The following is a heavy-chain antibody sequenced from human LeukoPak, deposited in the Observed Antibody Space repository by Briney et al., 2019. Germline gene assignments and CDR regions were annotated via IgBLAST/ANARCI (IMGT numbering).Heavy chain of an antibody. V-gene: IGHV1-2*02. CDR3: ARARSIAARGYYYYYMDV. D-gene: IGHD6-6*01. J-gene: IGHJ6*03. Sequence: ASVKVSCKASGYTFTGYYMHWVRQAPGQGVEWMGWINPNSGGTNYAQKFQGRVTMTRDTSISTAYMELSRLRSDDTAAYYCARARSIAARGYYYYYMDVWGKGTTVTVSS. CDR1: GYTFTGYY. CDR2: INPNSGGT.